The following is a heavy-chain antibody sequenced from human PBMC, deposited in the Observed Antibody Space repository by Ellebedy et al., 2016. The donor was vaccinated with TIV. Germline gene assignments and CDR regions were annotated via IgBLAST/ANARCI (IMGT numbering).Heavy chain of an antibody. V-gene: IGHV3-23*01. CDR1: GFTFSNYA. J-gene: IGHJ6*02. Sequence: GESLKISCAASGFTFSNYAMTWVRQAPGKGLEWVSVISASADSTYYADSVRGRFTISRDNSKDMVYLQMNSLRAEDTAVYYCAKDLLGLPYGLDVWGQGATVTVSS. D-gene: IGHD7-27*01. CDR2: ISASADST. CDR3: AKDLLGLPYGLDV.